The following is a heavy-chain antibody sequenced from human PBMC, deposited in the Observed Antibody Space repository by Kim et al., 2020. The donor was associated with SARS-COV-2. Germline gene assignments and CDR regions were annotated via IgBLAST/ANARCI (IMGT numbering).Heavy chain of an antibody. Sequence: ASVKVSCKASGYTFTSYYMHWVRQAPGQGLEWMGIINPSGGSTSYAQKFQGRVTMTRDTSTSTVYMELSSLRSEDTAVYYCARGQLCIGYSSGWRNWFDPWGQGTLVTVSS. CDR1: GYTFTSYY. D-gene: IGHD6-19*01. V-gene: IGHV1-46*01. J-gene: IGHJ5*02. CDR3: ARGQLCIGYSSGWRNWFDP. CDR2: INPSGGST.